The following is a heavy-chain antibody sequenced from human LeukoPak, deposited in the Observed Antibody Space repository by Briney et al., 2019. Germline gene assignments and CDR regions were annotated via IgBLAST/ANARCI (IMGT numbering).Heavy chain of an antibody. CDR2: ISSSSSYI. D-gene: IGHD4-17*01. V-gene: IGHV3-21*01. Sequence: KSGGSLRLSCAASGFTFSSYSMNWVRQAPGKGLEWVSSISSSSSYIYYADSVKGRLTISRDNAKSSLYLQMNSLRAEDTAVYYCARDWTTVTRTTDPDDYWGQGTLVTVSS. J-gene: IGHJ4*02. CDR1: GFTFSSYS. CDR3: ARDWTTVTRTTDPDDY.